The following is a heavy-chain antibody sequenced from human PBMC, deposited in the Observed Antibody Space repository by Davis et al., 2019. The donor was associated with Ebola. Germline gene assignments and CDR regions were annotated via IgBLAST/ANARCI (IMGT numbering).Heavy chain of an antibody. CDR1: GFTFTNFW. Sequence: PGGSLRPSCAASGFTFTNFWMTWVRQAPGKGLEWVANINPNGTETNYVDSVRGRFAISRDNPKNSLLLQMSSLRADDTGVYFCAREPNSFDFWGQGALVTVS. CDR3: AREPNSFDF. J-gene: IGHJ4*02. V-gene: IGHV3-7*03. CDR2: INPNGTET.